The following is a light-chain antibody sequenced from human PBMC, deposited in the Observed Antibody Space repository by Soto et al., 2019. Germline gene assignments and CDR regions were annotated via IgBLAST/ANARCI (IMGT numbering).Light chain of an antibody. CDR1: QSLSGC. J-gene: IGKJ1*01. V-gene: IGKV1-5*03. Sequence: DFQMTQSPSTLSASVGDRVTITCRASQSLSGCLAWYQQKPGRAPKLLIYRMSSLEAGVPSRFSGSGSGTELPLTISRLQADVFATYYGQQYYGPWTFGQGTKVQIK. CDR3: QQYYGPWT. CDR2: RMS.